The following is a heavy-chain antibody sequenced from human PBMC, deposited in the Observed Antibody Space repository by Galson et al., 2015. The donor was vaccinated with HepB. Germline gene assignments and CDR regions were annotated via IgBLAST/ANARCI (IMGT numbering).Heavy chain of an antibody. D-gene: IGHD2-21*02. Sequence: QSGAEVKKPGESLKISCKGSGDSFNNYYIGWVRQTPGKGLEWMGIIYPGDSNNRYSPSFQGQVTISADKSIATAYLQWSGLKASDSAIYYCARHLGDGYYDSWGQGTLVTVSS. CDR1: GDSFNNYY. V-gene: IGHV5-51*01. CDR2: IYPGDSNN. CDR3: ARHLGDGYYDS. J-gene: IGHJ4*02.